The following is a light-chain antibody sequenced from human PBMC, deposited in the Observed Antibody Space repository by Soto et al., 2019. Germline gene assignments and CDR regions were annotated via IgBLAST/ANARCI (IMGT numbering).Light chain of an antibody. CDR1: QNISVW. J-gene: IGKJ2*01. CDR2: DAS. V-gene: IGKV1-5*01. Sequence: DIRMTQSPSTLSASVGDGVTITCRASQNISVWLAWYQQRPGKAPKFLMYDASSLETGVPSRFSGSGSGTEFTLTIRSLQPDDSATYYGQQYDSSSPTFGQWTKLEIK. CDR3: QQYDSSSPT.